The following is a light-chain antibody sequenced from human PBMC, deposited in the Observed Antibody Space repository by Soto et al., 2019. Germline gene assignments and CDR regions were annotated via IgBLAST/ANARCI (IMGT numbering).Light chain of an antibody. CDR3: QQYGSTPSIT. Sequence: EIVLTQSPGTLSLSPGERATLSCRASQSVTSNYLAWYQLKPGQAPRLLIYAASNTATGIPDRFSGSRSGTDFTLSISRLEPEDLAVYYCQQYGSTPSITFGQGTRLEIK. J-gene: IGKJ5*01. CDR2: AAS. V-gene: IGKV3-20*01. CDR1: QSVTSNY.